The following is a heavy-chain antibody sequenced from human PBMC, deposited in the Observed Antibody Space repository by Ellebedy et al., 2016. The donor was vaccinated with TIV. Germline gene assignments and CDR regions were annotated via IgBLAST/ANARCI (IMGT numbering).Heavy chain of an antibody. CDR2: ISNSGSR. D-gene: IGHD1-26*01. J-gene: IGHJ5*02. CDR3: ARGSGTYFPQGKWFDP. CDR1: GGVINSRDSY. V-gene: IGHV4-39*07. Sequence: MPGGSLRLFCNVSGGVINSRDSYWGWIRQSPGKGLEWIGTISNSGSRYSNPSLWSRLTISVDTSNNQFSLRLTSVTAADTAIYYCARGSGTYFPQGKWFDPWGQGALVTVSS.